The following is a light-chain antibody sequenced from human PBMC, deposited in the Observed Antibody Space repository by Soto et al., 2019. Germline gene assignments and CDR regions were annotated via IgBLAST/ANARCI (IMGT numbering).Light chain of an antibody. CDR1: SSNIGAGYD. Sequence: QYVLTQPPSVSGAPGQRVTISCTGSSSNIGAGYDVHWYQQLPGTAPKLLIYGNSNRPSWVPDRFSASKSGTSASLAITGLQDEDEAAYYCQSYYSSRSVVFGGGTKVTVL. CDR3: QSYYSSRSVV. J-gene: IGLJ2*01. CDR2: GNS. V-gene: IGLV1-40*01.